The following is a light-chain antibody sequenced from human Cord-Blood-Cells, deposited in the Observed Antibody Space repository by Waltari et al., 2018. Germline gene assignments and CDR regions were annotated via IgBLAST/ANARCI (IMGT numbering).Light chain of an antibody. CDR2: WAS. Sequence: DIVMTQSPDSLAVSLVARATLNSKSSQSVLYSSNNKNDLAWYQQKPGQPPKLLIYWASTRESGVPDRFSGSGSGTDFTLTISSLQAEDVAVYYCQQYYSTPITFGQGTRLEIK. CDR1: QSVLYSSNNKND. J-gene: IGKJ5*01. V-gene: IGKV4-1*01. CDR3: QQYYSTPIT.